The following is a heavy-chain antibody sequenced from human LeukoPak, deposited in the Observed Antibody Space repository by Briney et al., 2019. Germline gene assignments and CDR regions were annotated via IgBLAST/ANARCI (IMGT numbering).Heavy chain of an antibody. CDR1: GFTFSSYW. CDR2: IFYSGST. CDR3: ARRWGYYYDSNGFINYEYYFNY. J-gene: IGHJ4*02. Sequence: GSLRLSCAASGFTFSSYWMHWVRQAPGKGLEWIGSIFYSGSTYYNPSLKSRVTISVDTSKNQFSLKLSSVTAADTAFYYCARRWGYYYDSNGFINYEYYFNYWGQGTLVTVSS. V-gene: IGHV4-39*01. D-gene: IGHD3-22*01.